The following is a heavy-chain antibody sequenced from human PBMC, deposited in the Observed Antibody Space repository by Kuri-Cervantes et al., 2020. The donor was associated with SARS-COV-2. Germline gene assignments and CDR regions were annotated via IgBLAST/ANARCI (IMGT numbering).Heavy chain of an antibody. CDR2: IYSGGST. CDR3: AKPATVTTRYWFDP. CDR1: GFTVSSNY. Sequence: GESLKISCAASGFTVSSNYMSWVRQAPGKGLEWVSVIYSGGSTYYADSVKGRFTISRDNSKNTLYLQMNSLRAEDTAVYYCAKPATVTTRYWFDPWGQGTLVTVSS. J-gene: IGHJ5*02. V-gene: IGHV3-53*01. D-gene: IGHD4-11*01.